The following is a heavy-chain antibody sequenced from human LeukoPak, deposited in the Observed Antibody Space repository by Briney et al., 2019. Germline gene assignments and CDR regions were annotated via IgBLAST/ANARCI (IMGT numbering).Heavy chain of an antibody. D-gene: IGHD4-11*01. V-gene: IGHV4-30-4*01. CDR2: IYYSGST. Sequence: PSETLSLTCTVSGGSISSGDYYWRWIRQPPGKGLEWIGYIYYSGSTYYNPSLKSRVTISVDTSKNQFSLKLSPVTAADTAVYYCASLGTVTSFDYWGQGTLVTVSS. J-gene: IGHJ4*02. CDR3: ASLGTVTSFDY. CDR1: GGSISSGDYY.